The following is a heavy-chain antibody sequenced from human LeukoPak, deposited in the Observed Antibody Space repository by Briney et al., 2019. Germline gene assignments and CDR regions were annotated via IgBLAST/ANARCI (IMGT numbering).Heavy chain of an antibody. J-gene: IGHJ4*02. D-gene: IGHD3-22*01. CDR3: ARFDGYYDSSGYRGYFDY. V-gene: IGHV5-51*01. Sequence: GESLKISCKGSGYSFTIYWIGWVRQMPGKGLEWMGIIYPGDSDARYSPSFQGQVTISADKAINTAYLQWSSLKASDTAMYYCARFDGYYDSSGYRGYFDYWGQGTLVTVSS. CDR1: GYSFTIYW. CDR2: IYPGDSDA.